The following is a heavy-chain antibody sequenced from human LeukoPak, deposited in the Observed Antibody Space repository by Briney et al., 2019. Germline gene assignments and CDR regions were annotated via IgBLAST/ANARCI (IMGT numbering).Heavy chain of an antibody. D-gene: IGHD2-15*01. CDR1: GFTFSSYA. CDR3: AKDFAKYCSGGCDFHH. CDR2: ISYDGSNK. V-gene: IGHV3-30*04. J-gene: IGHJ1*01. Sequence: PGGSLRLSCAASGFTFSSYAMHWVRQAPGKGLEWVAVISYDGSNKYYADSVKGRFTISRDNSKNTLYLQMNSLRPENTAMYYCAKDFAKYCSGGCDFHHWGQGTLVTVSS.